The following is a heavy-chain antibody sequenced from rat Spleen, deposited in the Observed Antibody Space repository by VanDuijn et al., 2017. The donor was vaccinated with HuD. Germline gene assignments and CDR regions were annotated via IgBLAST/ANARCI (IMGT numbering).Heavy chain of an antibody. CDR1: GFTFSSFP. Sequence: EVQLVESGGGLVQPGRSLKLSCAASGFTFSSFPMAWVRQAPKKGLEWVASISPSGVTYYRDSVKGRFTVSRENAKSTLYFLIDSLRSEDTATYYCVRQDTSGYSNWFTYWGQGTLVTVSS. V-gene: IGHV5S23*01. J-gene: IGHJ3*01. D-gene: IGHD4-3*01. CDR2: ISPSGVT. CDR3: VRQDTSGYSNWFTY.